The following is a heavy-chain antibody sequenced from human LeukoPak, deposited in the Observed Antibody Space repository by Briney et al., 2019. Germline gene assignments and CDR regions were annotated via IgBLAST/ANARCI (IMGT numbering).Heavy chain of an antibody. J-gene: IGHJ4*02. Sequence: GGSLRLSCAASGFTFSSYSMNWVRQAPGKGLEWDSYISSSSSTIYYADSVKGRFTISRDNAKNSLYLQMNSLRAEDTAVYYCARDSHSLLLVDYWGQGTLVTVSS. V-gene: IGHV3-48*04. CDR2: ISSSSSTI. CDR3: ARDSHSLLLVDY. D-gene: IGHD2/OR15-2a*01. CDR1: GFTFSSYS.